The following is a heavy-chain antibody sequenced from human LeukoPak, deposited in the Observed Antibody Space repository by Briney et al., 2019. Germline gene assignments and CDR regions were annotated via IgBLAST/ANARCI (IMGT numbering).Heavy chain of an antibody. CDR3: ARHASTGYNHDAFDI. J-gene: IGHJ3*02. CDR2: IYPGDSDT. D-gene: IGHD1-1*01. V-gene: IGHV5-51*01. Sequence: GGSLKISCEGSGYSFTTYWIGWVRQMPGKGLEWMGIIYPGDSDTKYSPSFQGQVTISADKSISTAYLQWSSLKASDTAMYYCARHASTGYNHDAFDIWGQGTMVTVSS. CDR1: GYSFTTYW.